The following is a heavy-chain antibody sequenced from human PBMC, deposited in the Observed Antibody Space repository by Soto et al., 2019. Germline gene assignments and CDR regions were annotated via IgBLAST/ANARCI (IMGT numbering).Heavy chain of an antibody. D-gene: IGHD3-3*01. CDR2: ISYDGSNK. CDR3: ARDKRDLRFLEWSYYFDY. Sequence: QVQLVESGGGVVQPGRSLRLSCAASGFTFSSCAMHWVRQAPGKGLEWVALISYDGSNKYYADSVKGRFTISRDKSKNTLYLQMNSLRAEATAVYYCARDKRDLRFLEWSYYFDYWGQGTLVTVSS. V-gene: IGHV3-30-3*01. CDR1: GFTFSSCA. J-gene: IGHJ4*02.